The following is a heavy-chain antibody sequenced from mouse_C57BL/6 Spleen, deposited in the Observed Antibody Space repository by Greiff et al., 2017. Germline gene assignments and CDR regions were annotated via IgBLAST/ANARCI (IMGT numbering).Heavy chain of an antibody. CDR3: AGWLLRYAMDY. CDR2: IYPGSGNT. CDR1: GYSFTSYY. J-gene: IGHJ4*01. V-gene: IGHV1-66*01. Sequence: QVQLQQSGPELVKPGASVKISCKASGYSFTSYYIHWVKQRPGQGLEWIGWIYPGSGNTKYNEKFKGKATLTADTSSSTAYMQLSSLTSEDSAVYYCAGWLLRYAMDYWGQGTSVTVSS. D-gene: IGHD2-3*01.